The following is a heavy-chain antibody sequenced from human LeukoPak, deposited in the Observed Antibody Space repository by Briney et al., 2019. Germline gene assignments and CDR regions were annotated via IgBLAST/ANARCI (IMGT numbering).Heavy chain of an antibody. J-gene: IGHJ3*02. CDR3: ATVYPVQSAFDI. CDR2: IIPILGIA. V-gene: IGHV1-69*04. Sequence: ASVKVSCKASGGTFSSYAISWVRQAPGQGLEWMGRIIPILGIANYAQKFQGRVTITADKSTSTAYMELSSLRSEDTAVYYCATVYPVQSAFDIWGQGTMVTVSS. CDR1: GGTFSSYA. D-gene: IGHD5/OR15-5a*01.